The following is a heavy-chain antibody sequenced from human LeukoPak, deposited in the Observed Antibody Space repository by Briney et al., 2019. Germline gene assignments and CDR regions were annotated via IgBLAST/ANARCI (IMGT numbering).Heavy chain of an antibody. D-gene: IGHD3/OR15-3a*01. J-gene: IGHJ4*02. V-gene: IGHV3-21*04. Sequence: GGSLRLSCAASGFTFSTYNMNWVRQAPGKGLEWVSIISSGSSAIFSADALKGRFTISRDDAKNSLYLGMNSLRAEDTALYYCARGIDWAGYPSDYWGQGTLVTVSS. CDR2: ISSGSSAI. CDR3: ARGIDWAGYPSDY. CDR1: GFTFSTYN.